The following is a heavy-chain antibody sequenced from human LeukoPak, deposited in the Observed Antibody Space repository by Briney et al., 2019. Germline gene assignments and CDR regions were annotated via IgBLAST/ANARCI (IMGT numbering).Heavy chain of an antibody. D-gene: IGHD6-13*01. CDR3: AKVSIAAAATRYYYYYMDV. J-gene: IGHJ6*03. CDR1: GFTFDDYA. Sequence: GGSLRLSCAASGFTFDDYAMPWVGQAPGKGTEWVSGISWNSGSIGYADSVKGRFTISRDNAKNSLYLQMNSLRAEDTALYYCAKVSIAAAATRYYYYYMDVWGKGTTVTVSS. V-gene: IGHV3-9*01. CDR2: ISWNSGSI.